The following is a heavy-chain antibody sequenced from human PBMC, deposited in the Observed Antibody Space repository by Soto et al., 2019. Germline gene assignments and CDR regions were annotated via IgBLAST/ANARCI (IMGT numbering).Heavy chain of an antibody. CDR1: GFTFSSYG. V-gene: IGHV3-30*18. J-gene: IGHJ4*02. Sequence: QVQLVESGGGVVQPGRSLRLSCAASGFTFSSYGMHWVRQAPGKGLEWVAVISYDGSNKYYADSVKGRFTISRDNSKNTLYLQMNSLRAEDTAAYYCAKAGPYCSSTSCYRRGLGAAGNYFDYWGQGTLVTVSS. CDR2: ISYDGSNK. CDR3: AKAGPYCSSTSCYRRGLGAAGNYFDY. D-gene: IGHD2-2*02.